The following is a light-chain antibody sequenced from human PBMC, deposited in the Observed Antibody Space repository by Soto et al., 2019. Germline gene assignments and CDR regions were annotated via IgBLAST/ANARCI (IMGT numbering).Light chain of an antibody. CDR2: GAS. CDR3: HQYGASPLP. V-gene: IGKV3-20*01. J-gene: IGKJ4*01. Sequence: EIVLTQSPGTLSLSPGERATLSCRASQSVHSNFLAWYQHKPGQAPRLLIYGASSRATGIPDRFSGSVSGRDFTLTISRLEPEDFVVYYCHQYGASPLPFGGGSKVDI. CDR1: QSVHSNF.